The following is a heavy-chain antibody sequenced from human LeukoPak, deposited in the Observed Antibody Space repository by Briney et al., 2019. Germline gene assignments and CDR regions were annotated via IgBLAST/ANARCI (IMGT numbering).Heavy chain of an antibody. Sequence: GESLKISCKGSGYSFTSYWIGWVRQMPGKGLEWMGIIYPGDSDTRYSPSFQGQVTISADKSISTAYLQWSSLKASDTAMYYCARPYGGNSRSYWYFDLWGRGTLVTVSS. CDR3: ARPYGGNSRSYWYFDL. D-gene: IGHD4-23*01. CDR2: IYPGDSDT. CDR1: GYSFTSYW. J-gene: IGHJ2*01. V-gene: IGHV5-51*01.